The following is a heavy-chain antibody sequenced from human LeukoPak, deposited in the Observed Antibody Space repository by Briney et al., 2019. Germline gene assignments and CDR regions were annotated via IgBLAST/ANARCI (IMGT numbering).Heavy chain of an antibody. CDR3: ARGPYYDYAWGSYRFYYFDY. CDR2: INHSGST. CDR1: GGSFSGYY. J-gene: IGHJ4*02. V-gene: IGHV4-34*01. Sequence: PSETLSLTCAVYGGSFSGYYWSWIRQPPGKGLEWIGEINHSGSTNYNPSLKSRVTISVDTSKNQFSLKLSSVTAADTAVYYCARGPYYDYAWGSYRFYYFDYWGQGTLVTVSS. D-gene: IGHD3-16*02.